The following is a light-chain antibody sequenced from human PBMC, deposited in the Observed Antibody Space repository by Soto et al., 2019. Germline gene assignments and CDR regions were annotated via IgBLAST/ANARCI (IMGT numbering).Light chain of an antibody. Sequence: ALRMTQSPSSFSASTGDRVTITCRASQGISSYLAWYQQKPGKAPKLLIYAPSTLQSGVPSRFSGSGSGTDFTLTISCLQSEDFASYYCQQYYSYPWTFGQGTKVEIK. J-gene: IGKJ1*01. CDR2: APS. CDR1: QGISSY. CDR3: QQYYSYPWT. V-gene: IGKV1-8*01.